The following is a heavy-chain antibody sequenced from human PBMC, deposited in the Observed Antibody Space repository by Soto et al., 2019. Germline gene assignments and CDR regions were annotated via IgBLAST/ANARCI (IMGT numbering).Heavy chain of an antibody. CDR2: IYWNDDK. D-gene: IGHD4-4*01. Sequence: GSGPTLVNPTQTLTLTCTFSGFSLSTSGVGVGWIRQPPGKALEWLALIYWNDDKRYSPSLKSRLTITKDTSKNQVVLTMTNMDPVDTATYYCAHSVGNSVPYYYYGMDVWGQGTTVTVSS. CDR1: GFSLSTSGVG. CDR3: AHSVGNSVPYYYYGMDV. V-gene: IGHV2-5*01. J-gene: IGHJ6*02.